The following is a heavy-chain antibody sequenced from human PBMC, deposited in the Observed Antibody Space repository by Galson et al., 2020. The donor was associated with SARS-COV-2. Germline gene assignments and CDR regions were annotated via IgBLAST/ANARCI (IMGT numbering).Heavy chain of an antibody. D-gene: IGHD1-1*01. CDR1: GYFFTTYD. CDR3: ARGATTGYNYYYMAV. J-gene: IGHJ6*03. Sequence: ASVKVSCKASGYFFTTYDINWVRQAPGQGLEWMGWMNPNSGNTGYAQKFQGRVTMTSNTSISTAYMELSSLRSDDTAVYYCARGATTGYNYYYMAVWGKGTTVTVSS. V-gene: IGHV1-8*01. CDR2: MNPNSGNT.